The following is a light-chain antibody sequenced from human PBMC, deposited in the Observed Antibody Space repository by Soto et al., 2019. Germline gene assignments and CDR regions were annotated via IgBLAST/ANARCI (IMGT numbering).Light chain of an antibody. J-gene: IGKJ4*01. CDR2: WAS. V-gene: IGKV4-1*01. Sequence: DIVLTQSPDSLAVSLGERATIKCKSSQSVLSSSNNKNYLAWYQQTPGQPPKLLISWASTRASGVHDRFSGSGSGTDFTLTISSLQSADVAVYYCQQYYTTPLTFGGGTKVEMK. CDR1: QSVLSSSNNKNY. CDR3: QQYYTTPLT.